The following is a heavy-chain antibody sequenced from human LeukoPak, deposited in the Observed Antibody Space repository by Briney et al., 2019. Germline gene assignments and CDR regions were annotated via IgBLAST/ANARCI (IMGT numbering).Heavy chain of an antibody. CDR1: GFTFSSYS. CDR3: ARVIGSYGDSAY. Sequence: GGSLRLSCAASGFTFSSYSMNWVRQAPGKGLEWLSYISSTSSAIYYADSLKGRFTISRDNAKNSLYLQMNSLRAEDTAVYYCARVIGSYGDSAYWGQGTLVTVSS. V-gene: IGHV3-48*04. D-gene: IGHD3-16*01. J-gene: IGHJ4*02. CDR2: ISSTSSAI.